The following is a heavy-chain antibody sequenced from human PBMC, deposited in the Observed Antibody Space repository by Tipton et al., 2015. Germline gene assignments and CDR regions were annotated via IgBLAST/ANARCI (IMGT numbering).Heavy chain of an antibody. CDR2: VLYDGSDE. Sequence: RSLRLSCAASGFTFSDYAMHWIRQAPGKGLEWVARVLYDGSDEFYAVSVKGRFTISRDNSKNALYLEMNTLTPKDTAVYYCAKDQYSYGVFDHWGQGALVTVSS. CDR1: GFTFSDYA. V-gene: IGHV3-33*06. D-gene: IGHD5-18*01. J-gene: IGHJ4*02. CDR3: AKDQYSYGVFDH.